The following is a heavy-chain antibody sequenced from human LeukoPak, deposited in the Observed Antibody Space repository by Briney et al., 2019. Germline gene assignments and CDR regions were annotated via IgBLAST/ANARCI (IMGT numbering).Heavy chain of an antibody. Sequence: PSETLSLTCTVSGESINSFYWSWIRQPAGKGLEWIGRIYSSGSTNYSPSLKSRVTMSVDTSKNQFSLKLSSVTAADTAVYYCARDVVAAAGSFDYWGQGTKVTVSS. V-gene: IGHV4-4*07. CDR2: IYSSGST. CDR3: ARDVVAAAGSFDY. CDR1: GESINSFY. D-gene: IGHD6-13*01. J-gene: IGHJ4*02.